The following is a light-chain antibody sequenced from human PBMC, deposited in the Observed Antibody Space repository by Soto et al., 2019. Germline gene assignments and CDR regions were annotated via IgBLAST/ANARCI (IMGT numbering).Light chain of an antibody. J-gene: IGLJ2*01. V-gene: IGLV2-14*01. CDR2: EVN. CDR3: SSDTTSSTLVI. Sequence: QSALTQPASLSGSPGQAITISCTGTSSDIGAYDYVSWFQQHPGKAPKLMISEVNNRPSGVSNRFSGSKSGNTAYLTISGLQVEDEADYYCSSDTTSSTLVIFGGGTKLTVL. CDR1: SSDIGAYDY.